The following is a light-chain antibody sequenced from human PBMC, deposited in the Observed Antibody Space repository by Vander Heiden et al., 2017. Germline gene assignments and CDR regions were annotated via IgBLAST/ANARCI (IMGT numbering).Light chain of an antibody. Sequence: QSVLTQPPSVSRAPGQRVTISCTGSSSNIGAGYDVHWYQQVAGTAPKLLIFGNNNRPSGVPDRFSGSKFGTSASLAITGLQAEDEADYYCQYYDSSLSGWVFGGGTKLTVL. J-gene: IGLJ3*02. CDR3: QYYDSSLSGWV. CDR2: GNN. CDR1: SSNIGAGYD. V-gene: IGLV1-40*01.